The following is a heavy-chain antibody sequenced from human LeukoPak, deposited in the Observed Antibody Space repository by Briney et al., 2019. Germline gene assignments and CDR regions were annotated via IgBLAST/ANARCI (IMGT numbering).Heavy chain of an antibody. V-gene: IGHV3-23*01. CDR1: GFTFRNYA. J-gene: IGHJ4*02. CDR2: ISGSASDT. D-gene: IGHD2-21*01. CDR3: AKDGED. Sequence: PAGGSLRLSCVASGFTFRNYAMSWVRRAPGKGLESVSTISGSASDTHYADSSRGSFNISRDNSKNTLYLHMDGLRDDDTAVYYCAKDGEDWGQGTLVTVSS.